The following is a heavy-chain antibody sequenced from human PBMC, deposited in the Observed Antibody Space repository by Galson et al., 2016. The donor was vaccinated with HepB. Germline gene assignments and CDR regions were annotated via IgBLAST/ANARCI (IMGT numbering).Heavy chain of an antibody. CDR1: GYTFTTSG. Sequence: SVKVSCKASGYTFTTSGITWVRQAPGQGLEWMGWISPYNGNTYYAQKFQGRVTMTTDTSTTTAYVEVRSLRSDDTAVYYCATLRPTIRTYDPYYSYGMDVWGQGTTVIVSS. V-gene: IGHV1-18*01. CDR3: ATLRPTIRTYDPYYSYGMDV. CDR2: ISPYNGNT. D-gene: IGHD5-24*01. J-gene: IGHJ6*02.